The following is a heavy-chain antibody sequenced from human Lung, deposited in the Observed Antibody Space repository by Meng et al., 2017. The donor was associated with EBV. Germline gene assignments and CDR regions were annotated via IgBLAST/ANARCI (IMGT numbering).Heavy chain of an antibody. CDR3: ARAAARPSDWFDP. V-gene: IGHV2-5*02. CDR2: IYGDDEK. D-gene: IGHD6-6*01. Sequence: HITLKESVPTLLKPTQTLTLTCTFSGFSLSTSGVGVGWIRQPPGKALECLAIIYGDDEKRYSPSLESRLTVTKDTSKNQVVLTMSNMVPVDTATYYCARAAARPSDWFDPGGQGTLVTVSS. CDR1: GFSLSTSGVG. J-gene: IGHJ5*02.